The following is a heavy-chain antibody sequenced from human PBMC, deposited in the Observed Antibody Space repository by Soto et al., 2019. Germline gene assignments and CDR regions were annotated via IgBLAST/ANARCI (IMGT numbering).Heavy chain of an antibody. V-gene: IGHV4-39*01. CDR2: IYHTGST. J-gene: IGHJ5*02. Sequence: SETLSLTCTVSNGSISSPIYYWGWIRQPPGKGLEWIGSIYHTGSTYYNPSLQGRVTISVDTSKNQFSLKLSSVTAADTAMYFCAGRSSLASVQLFFREIPNYNWFDPWGQGTMVTVSS. D-gene: IGHD1-1*01. CDR3: AGRSSLASVQLFFREIPNYNWFDP. CDR1: NGSISSPIYY.